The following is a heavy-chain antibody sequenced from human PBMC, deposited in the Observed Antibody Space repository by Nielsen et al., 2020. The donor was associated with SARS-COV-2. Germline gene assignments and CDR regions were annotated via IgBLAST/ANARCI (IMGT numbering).Heavy chain of an antibody. V-gene: IGHV3-23*01. CDR3: AKEYSSGWYDGY. D-gene: IGHD6-19*01. CDR1: GFTFSSYA. Sequence: GESLKISCAASGFTFSSYAMSWVRQDPGKGLEWVSAISGSGGSTYYADSVKGRFTTSRDNSKNTLYLQMNSLRAEDTAVYYCAKEYSSGWYDGYWGQGTLVTVSS. CDR2: ISGSGGST. J-gene: IGHJ4*02.